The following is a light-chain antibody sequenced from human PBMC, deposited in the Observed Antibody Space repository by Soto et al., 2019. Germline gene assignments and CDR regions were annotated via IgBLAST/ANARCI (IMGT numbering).Light chain of an antibody. J-gene: IGKJ2*01. V-gene: IGKV1-39*01. CDR3: QQTFSLPYT. CDR2: AAS. Sequence: DIQMTQSPSSLSASVGDRVTITCRASQSVSSYLSWYQRKPGKAPKVLIYAASTLQSGVPSRFSGSGSGTDFTLTISSLQPEDFATFYCQQTFSLPYTFGQGTKLEIK. CDR1: QSVSSY.